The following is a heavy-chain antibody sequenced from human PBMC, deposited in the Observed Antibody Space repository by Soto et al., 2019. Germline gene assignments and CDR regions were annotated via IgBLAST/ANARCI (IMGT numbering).Heavy chain of an antibody. D-gene: IGHD3-22*01. CDR2: ISYDGSNK. CDR3: ARDDRYYDSSGYYYPRDSYGMDV. J-gene: IGHJ6*02. V-gene: IGHV3-30-3*01. Sequence: GGSLRLSCAASGFTFSSYAMHWVRQAPGKGLEWVAVISYDGSNKYYADSVKGRFTISRDNSKNTLYLQMNSLRAEDTAVYYCARDDRYYDSSGYYYPRDSYGMDVWGQGTTVTSP. CDR1: GFTFSSYA.